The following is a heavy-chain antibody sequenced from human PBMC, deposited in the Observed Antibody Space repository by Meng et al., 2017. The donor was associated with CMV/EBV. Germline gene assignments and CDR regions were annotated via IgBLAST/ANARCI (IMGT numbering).Heavy chain of an antibody. V-gene: IGHV1-18*01. CDR1: GYTFTSYG. Sequence: ASVKVSCKASGYTFTSYGISWVRQAPGQGLEWMGWISAYNGNTNYAQKLQGRVTMTTDTSTSTTYMELRSLRSDDTAMYYCARDLEDYSRFDLWGQGTLVTVSS. J-gene: IGHJ5*02. D-gene: IGHD4-11*01. CDR2: ISAYNGNT. CDR3: ARDLEDYSRFDL.